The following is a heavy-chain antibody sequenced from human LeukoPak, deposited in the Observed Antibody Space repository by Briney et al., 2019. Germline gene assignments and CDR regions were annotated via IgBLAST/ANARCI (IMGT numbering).Heavy chain of an antibody. CDR1: GFTFSSYA. Sequence: GGSLRLSCAASGFTFSSYAMHWVRQAPGKGLEWVAVISYDGTNKWYADSVEGRFAISRDNSKNTLYLQMNNLRPEDTAVYYCAKDYYGSGSLFDYWGQGTLVTVSS. D-gene: IGHD3-10*01. J-gene: IGHJ4*02. V-gene: IGHV3-30*09. CDR3: AKDYYGSGSLFDY. CDR2: ISYDGTNK.